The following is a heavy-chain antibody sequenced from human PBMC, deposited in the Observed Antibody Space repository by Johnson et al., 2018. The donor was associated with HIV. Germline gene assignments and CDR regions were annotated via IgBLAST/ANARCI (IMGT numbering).Heavy chain of an antibody. CDR3: ARPAGDFWSGYYDAFEI. CDR1: GFTVSSNY. CDR2: IYSGGST. V-gene: IGHV3-66*02. D-gene: IGHD3-3*01. J-gene: IGHJ3*02. Sequence: VQLVESGGGLVQPGGSLRLSCAASGFTVSSNYMSWVRQAPGMGLEWVSVIYSGGSTYYADSVKGRFTISRDNSKNTLYLQMNSLRAKETAVYYCARPAGDFWSGYYDAFEIWGQGTMVTVSS.